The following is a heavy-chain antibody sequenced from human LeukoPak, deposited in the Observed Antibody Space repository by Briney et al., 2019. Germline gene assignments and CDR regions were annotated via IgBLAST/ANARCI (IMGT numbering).Heavy chain of an antibody. D-gene: IGHD1-26*01. Sequence: GSLRLSCAASGFTFSSYAMSWVRQAPGKGLEWVSVTSGSGGSTYYADSVKGRFTISRDNSKNTLYLQMNSLRAEDTAVYYCATGLYSGSYSGFDYWGQGTLVTVSS. CDR2: TSGSGGST. CDR1: GFTFSSYA. V-gene: IGHV3-23*01. CDR3: ATGLYSGSYSGFDY. J-gene: IGHJ4*02.